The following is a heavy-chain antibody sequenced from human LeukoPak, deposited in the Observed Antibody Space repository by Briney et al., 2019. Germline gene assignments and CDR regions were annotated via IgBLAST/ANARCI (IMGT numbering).Heavy chain of an antibody. V-gene: IGHV4-30-2*01. CDR3: ARDPTRGIQLWDGFDY. D-gene: IGHD5-18*01. Sequence: SETLSLTCTVSGGSISSGGYYWSWIRQPPGKGLEWIGYIYHSGSTYYNPSLKSRVTISVDRSKNQFSLKLSSVTAADTAVYYCARDPTRGIQLWDGFDYWGQGTLVTVSS. J-gene: IGHJ4*02. CDR2: IYHSGST. CDR1: GGSISSGGYY.